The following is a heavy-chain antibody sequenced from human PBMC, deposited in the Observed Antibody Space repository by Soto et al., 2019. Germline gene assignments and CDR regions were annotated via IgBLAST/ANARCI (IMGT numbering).Heavy chain of an antibody. CDR1: GFTFSSYA. D-gene: IGHD3-22*01. V-gene: IGHV3-30-3*01. J-gene: IGHJ3*02. CDR3: ASPMFNYYDSSGYYGNDAFDI. Sequence: GGSLRLSCAASGFTFSSYAMHWVRQAPGKGLEWVAVISYDGSNKYYADSVKGRFTISRDNSKNTLYLQMNSPRAEDTAVYYCASPMFNYYDSSGYYGNDAFDIWGQGTMVTVSS. CDR2: ISYDGSNK.